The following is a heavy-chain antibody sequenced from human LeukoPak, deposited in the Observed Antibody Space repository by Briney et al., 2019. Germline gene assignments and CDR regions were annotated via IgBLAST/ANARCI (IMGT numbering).Heavy chain of an antibody. V-gene: IGHV4-31*03. J-gene: IGHJ4*02. D-gene: IGHD3-16*02. Sequence: PSQTLSLTCTVSGGSINSGGHYWSWIRQHPGKGLEWIGYIYYTGTTYYNPSLKSRLTISLGTSKNQFSLMLTSVTAADTAVYYCARASRLGKLSLGYWGQGTLVTVSS. CDR1: GGSINSGGHY. CDR3: ARASRLGKLSLGY. CDR2: IYYTGTT.